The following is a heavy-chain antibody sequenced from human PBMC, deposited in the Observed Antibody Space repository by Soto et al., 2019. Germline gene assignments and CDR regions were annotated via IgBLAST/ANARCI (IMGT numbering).Heavy chain of an antibody. D-gene: IGHD2-2*01. V-gene: IGHV4-59*08. J-gene: IGHJ4*02. Sequence: QVQLQESGPGLVKPSETLSLTCTVSGGSLSNYYWNWIRQPPGKGLECIGYISYSGSTNYNSSLKSRVTIPVDTSKNQFSLKMSSVTAADTAVYYCARLNTNRWPYYFDYWGQGTLVTVSS. CDR3: ARLNTNRWPYYFDY. CDR1: GGSLSNYY. CDR2: ISYSGST.